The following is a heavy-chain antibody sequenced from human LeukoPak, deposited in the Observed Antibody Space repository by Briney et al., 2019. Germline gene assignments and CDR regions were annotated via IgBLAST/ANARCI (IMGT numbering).Heavy chain of an antibody. Sequence: PGGSLRLSCEVFGFTFSTSAMSWVRQAPGKGLEWVSGIRASDETTYYVDSVKGRFIVSRDNSKNTLYLQMNSLRVEDTALYYCRSYTSGSDYWGQGTLVTVSS. CDR1: GFTFSTSA. J-gene: IGHJ4*02. CDR2: IRASDETT. V-gene: IGHV3-23*01. D-gene: IGHD3-22*01. CDR3: RSYTSGSDY.